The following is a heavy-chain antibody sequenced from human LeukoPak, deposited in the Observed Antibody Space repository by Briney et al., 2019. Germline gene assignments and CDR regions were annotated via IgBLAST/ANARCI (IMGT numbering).Heavy chain of an antibody. D-gene: IGHD6-13*01. V-gene: IGHV4-38-2*02. CDR3: ARDGTPIAAAGRFDY. Sequence: PSETLSLTCAVSGYSISSGYYWGWIRQPPGKGLEWIGSIYHSGSTYYNPSLKSRVTISVDTSQNQFSLKLSSVTAADTAVYYCARDGTPIAAAGRFDYWGQGTLVTVSS. J-gene: IGHJ4*02. CDR1: GYSISSGYY. CDR2: IYHSGST.